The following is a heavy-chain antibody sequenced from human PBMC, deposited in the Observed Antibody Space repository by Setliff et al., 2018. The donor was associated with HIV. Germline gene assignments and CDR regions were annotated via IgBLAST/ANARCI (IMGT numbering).Heavy chain of an antibody. Sequence: GGSLRLSCEASGFTFSDYDFHWVRQAAGNGLEWVSAIGTGGDTYYVDSVKGRFTISRENARNSLYLQMNSLRVGDTAVYYCAREIRTVYTGGHYFYGIDVWGQGTAVTVSS. CDR1: GFTFSDYD. V-gene: IGHV3-13*01. CDR3: AREIRTVYTGGHYFYGIDV. CDR2: IGTGGDT. D-gene: IGHD3-16*01. J-gene: IGHJ6*02.